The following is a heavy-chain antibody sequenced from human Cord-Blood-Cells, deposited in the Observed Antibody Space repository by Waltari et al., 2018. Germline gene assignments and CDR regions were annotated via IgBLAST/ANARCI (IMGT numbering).Heavy chain of an antibody. CDR1: GITFCRHS. V-gene: IGHV3-23*04. CDR2: ISGSGGST. J-gene: IGHJ4*02. CDR3: AKDSVATDY. Sequence: EVQLVVSGGGLVQPGGSLRLSCAASGITFCRHSMSWVRQAPGKGLEWVSAISGSGGSTYYADSVKGRFTISRDNSKNTLYLQMNSLRAEDTAVYYCAKDSVATDYWGQGTLVTVSS. D-gene: IGHD5-12*01.